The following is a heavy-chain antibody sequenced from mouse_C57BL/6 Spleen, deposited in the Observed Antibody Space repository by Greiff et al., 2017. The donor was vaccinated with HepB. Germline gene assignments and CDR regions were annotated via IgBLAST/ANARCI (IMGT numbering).Heavy chain of an antibody. CDR3: ARGQLRLRGYAMDY. CDR1: GYTFTSYW. J-gene: IGHJ4*01. D-gene: IGHD3-2*02. V-gene: IGHV1-55*01. CDR2: IYPGSGST. Sequence: VQLQQPGAELVKPGASVKMSCKASGYTFTSYWITWVKQRPGQGLEWIGDIYPGSGSTNYNEKFKSKATLTVDTSSSTAYMQLSSLTSEDSAVYCCARGQLRLRGYAMDYWGQGTSVTVSS.